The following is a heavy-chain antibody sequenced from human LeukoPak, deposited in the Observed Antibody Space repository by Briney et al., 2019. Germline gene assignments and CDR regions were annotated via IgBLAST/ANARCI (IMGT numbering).Heavy chain of an antibody. CDR2: VHYTGST. V-gene: IGHV4-39*01. CDR1: GVSISNNYYY. Sequence: SETLSLTCTVSGVSISNNYYYWAWIRQPPGKGLEMIGYVHYTGSTFYTSSLKSRVTISADTSQNQFSLSLTSVTAADTAVYYCATLGLLRGAGFNLATHFDFWGQGTLVTGSS. J-gene: IGHJ4*02. D-gene: IGHD1-26*01. CDR3: ATLGLLRGAGFNLATHFDF.